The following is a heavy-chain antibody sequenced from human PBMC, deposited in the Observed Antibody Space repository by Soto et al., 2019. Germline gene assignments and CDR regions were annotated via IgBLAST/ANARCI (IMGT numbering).Heavy chain of an antibody. Sequence: GASVKVSCKASGYSFTNNDVSWVRQATGQGLEWMGWMNPGSGDTGDAQKFQGRVTMTRDISTATAYMELSSLRSDDTATYYCARMPTFGSLNWFDPWGQGTMVTGXS. J-gene: IGHJ5*02. CDR1: GYSFTNND. D-gene: IGHD3-16*01. V-gene: IGHV1-8*01. CDR2: MNPGSGDT. CDR3: ARMPTFGSLNWFDP.